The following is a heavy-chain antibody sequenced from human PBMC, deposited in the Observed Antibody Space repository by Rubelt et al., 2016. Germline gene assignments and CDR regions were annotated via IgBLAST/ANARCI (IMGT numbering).Heavy chain of an antibody. J-gene: IGHJ6*03. V-gene: IGHV4-39*07. CDR3: ARAVSYYDSSGYGYYYYMDV. Sequence: QLQLQESGPGLVKPSETLSLTCTVSGGSISSSSYYWGWIRQPPGKGLEWIGSIYYSGSTYYNPSLKSRVTKSVDTSTKQFSLKLSYVTAADTAVYYCARAVSYYDSSGYGYYYYMDVWGKGTTVTVSS. CDR1: GGSISSSSYY. CDR2: IYYSGST. D-gene: IGHD3-22*01.